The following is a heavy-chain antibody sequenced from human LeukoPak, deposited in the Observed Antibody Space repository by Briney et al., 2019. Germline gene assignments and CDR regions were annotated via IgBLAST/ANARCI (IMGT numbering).Heavy chain of an antibody. CDR3: ARVPRGSSWTYTGFDY. CDR2: IYHSGST. D-gene: IGHD6-13*01. Sequence: SETLSLTCAVSGGSISSSNWWRWVRQPPGKGLEWIGEIYHSGSTNYNPSLKSRVTISVDKSKNQFSLKLSSVTAADTAVYYCARVPRGSSWTYTGFDYWGQGTLVTVSS. V-gene: IGHV4-4*02. CDR1: GGSISSSNW. J-gene: IGHJ4*02.